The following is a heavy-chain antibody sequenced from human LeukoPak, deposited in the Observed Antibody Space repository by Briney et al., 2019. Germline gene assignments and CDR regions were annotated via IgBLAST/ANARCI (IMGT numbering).Heavy chain of an antibody. CDR1: GFTFSSYD. CDR2: ICTAGDT. Sequence: GGSLRLSCAASGFTFSSYDMHWVRQATGKGLEWVSAICTAGDTYYPGSVTGRFTISREDAMNSLYLQMNSLRAGDTAVYYCARGPRDGGYPFFDYWGQGTLVTVSS. D-gene: IGHD5-12*01. CDR3: ARGPRDGGYPFFDY. V-gene: IGHV3-13*01. J-gene: IGHJ4*02.